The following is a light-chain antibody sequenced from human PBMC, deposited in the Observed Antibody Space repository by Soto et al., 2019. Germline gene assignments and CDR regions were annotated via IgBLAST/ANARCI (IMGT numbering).Light chain of an antibody. CDR3: QQYGSSKT. V-gene: IGKV3-20*01. J-gene: IGKJ1*01. CDR2: GAS. CDR1: QSVSSSY. Sequence: EIVLTQSPGTLSLSPWEIATLSCRASQSVSSSYLAWYQQKPGQAPRLLIYGASSRATGIPDRFSGSGSGTDSTLTISRLEPEDFAVYYCQQYGSSKTFGQGTKVDIK.